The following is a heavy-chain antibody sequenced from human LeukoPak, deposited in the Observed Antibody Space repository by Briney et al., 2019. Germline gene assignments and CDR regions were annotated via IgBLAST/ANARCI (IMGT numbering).Heavy chain of an antibody. V-gene: IGHV3-23*01. CDR1: GFTFSSYA. J-gene: IGHJ4*02. CDR3: ARVPLGYCSSTSCRTVQYFDY. Sequence: TGGSLRLSCAASGFTFSSYAMSWVRQAPGKGLEWVSAISGSGGSTYYADSVKGRFTISRDNSKNTLYLQMNSLRAEDTAVYYCARVPLGYCSSTSCRTVQYFDYWGQGTLVTVSS. CDR2: ISGSGGST. D-gene: IGHD2-2*01.